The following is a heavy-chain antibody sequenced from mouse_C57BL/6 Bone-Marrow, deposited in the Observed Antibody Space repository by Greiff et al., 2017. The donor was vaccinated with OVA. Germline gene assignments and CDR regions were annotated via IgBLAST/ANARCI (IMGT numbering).Heavy chain of an antibody. J-gene: IGHJ3*01. Sequence: EVHLVESGPVLVKPGASVKMSCKASGYTFTDYYMNWVKQSHGKSLEWIGVINPYNGGTSYNQKFKGKATLTVDKSSSTAYMELNSLTSEDSAVYYCARSELVFAYWGQGTLVTVSA. CDR3: ARSELVFAY. V-gene: IGHV1-19*01. CDR1: GYTFTDYY. CDR2: INPYNGGT.